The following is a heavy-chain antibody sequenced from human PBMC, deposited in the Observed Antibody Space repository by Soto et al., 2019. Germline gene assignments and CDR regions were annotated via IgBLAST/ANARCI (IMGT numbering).Heavy chain of an antibody. CDR2: IYPGDSDT. CDR3: ARGYCSGGSCSADYYYYYYMDV. CDR1: GYSFTCYW. D-gene: IGHD2-15*01. Sequence: GESLKISCKGSGYSFTCYWIGWVRQMPGKGLEWMGIIYPGDSDTRYSPSFQGQVTISADKSISTAYLQWSSLKASDTAMYYCARGYCSGGSCSADYYYYYYMDVWGKGTTVTVSS. V-gene: IGHV5-51*01. J-gene: IGHJ6*03.